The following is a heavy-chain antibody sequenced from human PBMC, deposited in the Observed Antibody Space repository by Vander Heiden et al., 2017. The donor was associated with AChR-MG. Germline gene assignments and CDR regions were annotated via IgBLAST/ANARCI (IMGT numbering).Heavy chain of an antibody. CDR3: ARVGETVFQPALFYYYYYMDV. J-gene: IGHJ6*03. D-gene: IGHD3-10*01. CDR2: IIPIVGTA. V-gene: IGHV1-69*06. Sequence: QVQLVQSGAEVKKPGSSVKVSCKASGGTFSSYAISWVRQAPGQGLEWMGGIIPIVGTANYAQKFQGRVTITADKSTSTAYMELSSLRSEDTAVYYCARVGETVFQPALFYYYYYMDVWGKGTTVTVSS. CDR1: GGTFSSYA.